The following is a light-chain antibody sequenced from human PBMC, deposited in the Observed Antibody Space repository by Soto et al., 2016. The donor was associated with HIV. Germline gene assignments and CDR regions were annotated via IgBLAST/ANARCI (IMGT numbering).Light chain of an antibody. V-gene: IGLV3-21*01. CDR1: NVENTR. CDR3: QVWDSDTDYVI. Sequence: YVLSQSPSVSVAPGKTAKITCGGQNVENTRVHWYQQKAGQAPVLVVRDDSERPSGIPDRFSGSKSENTATLTINRVEAGDEADYYCQVWDSDTDYVIFGGGTKVTVL. J-gene: IGLJ2*01. CDR2: DDS.